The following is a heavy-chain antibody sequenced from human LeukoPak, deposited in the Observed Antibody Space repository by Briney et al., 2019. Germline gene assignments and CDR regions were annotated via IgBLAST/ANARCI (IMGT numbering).Heavy chain of an antibody. Sequence: ASVKVSCKASGYTFTGYYMHWVRQAPGQGLEWMGWINPNSGGTNYAQKFQGRVTMTRDTSISTAYMELSRLRSDDTAVYYCARAPHALDYYDSSGYRDAFDIWGQGTMVTVSS. CDR2: INPNSGGT. J-gene: IGHJ3*02. D-gene: IGHD3-22*01. CDR1: GYTFTGYY. CDR3: ARAPHALDYYDSSGYRDAFDI. V-gene: IGHV1-2*02.